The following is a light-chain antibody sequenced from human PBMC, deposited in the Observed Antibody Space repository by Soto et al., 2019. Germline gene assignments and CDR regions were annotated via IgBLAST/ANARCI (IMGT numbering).Light chain of an antibody. CDR3: QHYGTSPIT. CDR1: QSVSRY. V-gene: IGKV3-20*01. J-gene: IGKJ5*01. Sequence: EIVLTQSPATLSLSPGERATRSCRASQSVSRYLAWYQQKPGQAPRLLISGASSRATGIPDRFSGSGSATDFTLTISRLEPEDFALYYCQHYGTSPITFGQGTRLEIK. CDR2: GAS.